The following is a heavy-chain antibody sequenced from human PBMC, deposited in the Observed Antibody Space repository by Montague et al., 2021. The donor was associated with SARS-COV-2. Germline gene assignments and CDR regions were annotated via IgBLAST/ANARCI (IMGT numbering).Heavy chain of an antibody. CDR1: GFTFSSYS. J-gene: IGHJ4*02. CDR3: VRAAWGYYDSSGYLDY. D-gene: IGHD3-22*01. CDR2: MSNSSSYI. V-gene: IGHV3-21*01. Sequence: SLRLSCAASGFTFSSYSMNWVRQAPGKGLEWVSSMSNSSSYIYYADSVKGRFTISRDNAKNSLYLQMNSLRAEDTAVYYCVRAAWGYYDSSGYLDYWGQGTLVTVSS.